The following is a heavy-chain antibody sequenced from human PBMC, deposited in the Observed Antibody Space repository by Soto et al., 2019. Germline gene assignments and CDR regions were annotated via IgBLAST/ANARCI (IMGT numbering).Heavy chain of an antibody. CDR2: IYWDDDK. CDR1: VFSVSTRGVG. CDR3: AHKGDGYRGFKY. J-gene: IGHJ4*02. D-gene: IGHD5-12*01. V-gene: IGHV2-5*02. Sequence: SGPKLVNPTQTLTLTCTFSVFSVSTRGVGVGWIRQPPGKALEWLALIYWDDDKRYRPSLKSRLSLTKDTSKNQVVLTMTNMDPVDTGTYYCAHKGDGYRGFKYWGQGTLVTVS.